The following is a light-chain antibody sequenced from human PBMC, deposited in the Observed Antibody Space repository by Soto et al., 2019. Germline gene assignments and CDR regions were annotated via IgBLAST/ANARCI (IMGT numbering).Light chain of an antibody. V-gene: IGKV3-20*01. CDR2: GTS. CDR1: QSVGSNY. CDR3: QQYNSSPWT. J-gene: IGKJ1*01. Sequence: EIVMTQSPVTLSVSPGERVTLSCRASQSVGSNYLGWYQKKPGQAPRLLIYGTSNRATGLPDRFSGSGSGTDFTLTISRLEPEDFAVYYCQQYNSSPWTFGQGTKVDIK.